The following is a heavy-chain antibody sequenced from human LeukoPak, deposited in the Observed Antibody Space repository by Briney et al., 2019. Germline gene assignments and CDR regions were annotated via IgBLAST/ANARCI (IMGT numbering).Heavy chain of an antibody. D-gene: IGHD6-19*01. CDR2: INPSGGST. CDR1: GYTFTSYY. CDR3: ARDGAYSSSALVDWFDP. Sequence: ASVKVSCKASGYTFTSYYMHWVRQAPGQGLEWMGIINPSGGSTSYAQKFQGRVTMTRDTSTSTVYMELSSLRSEDTAVYYCARDGAYSSSALVDWFDPWGQGTLVTVSS. V-gene: IGHV1-46*01. J-gene: IGHJ5*02.